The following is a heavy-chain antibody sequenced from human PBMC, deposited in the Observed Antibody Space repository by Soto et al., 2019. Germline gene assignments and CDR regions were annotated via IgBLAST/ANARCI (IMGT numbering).Heavy chain of an antibody. Sequence: GGSLRLSCAASGFTFSDYYMSWIRQAPGKGLEWVSYISSSGSTIYYADSVKGRFTISRDNANNSLYQQMNSLRADDTSVYYCSRVLHGASLDYWGQGTLVTVSS. CDR2: ISSSGSTI. J-gene: IGHJ4*02. CDR1: GFTFSDYY. CDR3: SRVLHGASLDY. V-gene: IGHV3-11*01. D-gene: IGHD4-17*01.